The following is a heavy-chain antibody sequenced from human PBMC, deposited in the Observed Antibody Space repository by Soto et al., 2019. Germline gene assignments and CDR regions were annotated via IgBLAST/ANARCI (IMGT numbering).Heavy chain of an antibody. D-gene: IGHD3-10*01. CDR3: ARGPGVRGVIKRRPFDY. J-gene: IGHJ4*02. CDR2: MNPNSGNT. Sequence: QVQLVQSGAEVKKPGASVKVSCTASGYTFTSYDINWVRQATGQGLEWMGWMNPNSGNTGYAQKFQGRVTMTRNTSIRTAYMELSSLRSEDTAVYYCARGPGVRGVIKRRPFDYWGQGTLVTVSS. V-gene: IGHV1-8*01. CDR1: GYTFTSYD.